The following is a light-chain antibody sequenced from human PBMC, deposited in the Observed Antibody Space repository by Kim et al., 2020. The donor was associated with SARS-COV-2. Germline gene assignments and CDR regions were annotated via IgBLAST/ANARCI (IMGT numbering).Light chain of an antibody. CDR1: NIGSKS. CDR2: YDS. V-gene: IGLV3-21*04. Sequence: VAPGKTARITSGGNNIGSKSVHWYQQKPGQAPVLVIYYDSDRPSGIPERFSGSNSGNTATLTISRVEAGDEADYYCQVWDSSSDVVFGGGTQLTVL. J-gene: IGLJ2*01. CDR3: QVWDSSSDVV.